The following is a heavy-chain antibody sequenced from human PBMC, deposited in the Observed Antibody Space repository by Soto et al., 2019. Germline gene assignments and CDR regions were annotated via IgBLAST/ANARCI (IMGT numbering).Heavy chain of an antibody. V-gene: IGHV3-74*01. CDR2: INIDGTIT. CDR3: ARDFKDRG. J-gene: IGHJ4*02. Sequence: EVQLVESGGGLVQPGGSLRLSCAASGFTFGNYWMHWVRQAPGKGLVWVSLINIDGTITYYADSVKGRFTISRDNAKNTLYLQMNSLRGEDTAVYYCARDFKDRGWGQGTLVTVSS. CDR1: GFTFGNYW.